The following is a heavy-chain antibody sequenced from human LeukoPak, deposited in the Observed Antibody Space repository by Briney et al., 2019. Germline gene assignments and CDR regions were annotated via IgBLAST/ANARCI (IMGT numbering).Heavy chain of an antibody. CDR2: IYYSGSP. Sequence: QASETLSLTCTVSGDSISSGNYWGWIRQPPGKGLEWIGYIYYSGSPYSNPSLKSRPTISVDTSKNQFSLKLSSVTAADTAAYYCARVLVDCSGGSCYYFDYWGQGTLVTVSS. D-gene: IGHD2-15*01. J-gene: IGHJ4*02. CDR1: GDSISSGNY. V-gene: IGHV4-30-4*08. CDR3: ARVLVDCSGGSCYYFDY.